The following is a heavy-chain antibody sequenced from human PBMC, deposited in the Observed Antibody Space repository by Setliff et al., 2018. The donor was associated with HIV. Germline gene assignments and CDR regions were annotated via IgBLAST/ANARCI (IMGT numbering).Heavy chain of an antibody. J-gene: IGHJ3*02. D-gene: IGHD3-9*01. Sequence: SETLSLTCTVSDSYDSISSNNYYWGWIRQPPGKGLEWIGSMYHSGSTYHNPSLKSRVTISVDTSKKQFSLKLRYVTAADTAFYSCARHSPQIRYLDWLNAFDIWGQGTMVTVSS. CDR2: MYHSGST. CDR3: ARHSPQIRYLDWLNAFDI. V-gene: IGHV4-39*01. CDR1: DSYDSISSNNYY.